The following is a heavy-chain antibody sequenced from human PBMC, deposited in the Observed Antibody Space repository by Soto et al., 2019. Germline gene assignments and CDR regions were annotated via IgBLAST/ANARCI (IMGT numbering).Heavy chain of an antibody. CDR2: ISKSSSVI. CDR1: GSTFSSSE. D-gene: IGHD3-3*01. J-gene: IGHJ6*02. CDR3: ASVNLRFSYGIDV. V-gene: IGHV3-48*03. Sequence: EVQLVESGGGLVQPGGSLRLSCAASGSTFSSSEMHWVRQAPGKGLEWVSYISKSSSVIYYADSVKGRFTISRDNAKNLLYLQMNSLRAEDTAVYFCASVNLRFSYGIDVWGPGTTVTVSS.